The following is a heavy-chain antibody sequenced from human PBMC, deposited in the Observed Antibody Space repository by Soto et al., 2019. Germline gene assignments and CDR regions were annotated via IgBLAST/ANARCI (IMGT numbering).Heavy chain of an antibody. Sequence: NPSETLSLTCTVSGGSISSSSYYWGWIRQPPGKGLEWIGSIYYSGSTYYNPSLKSRVTISVDTSKNQFSLKLSSVTAADTAVYYCARIKARRGNYYYYYMDVWGKGTTVTVSS. CDR2: IYYSGST. V-gene: IGHV4-39*01. D-gene: IGHD3-16*01. J-gene: IGHJ6*03. CDR3: ARIKARRGNYYYYYMDV. CDR1: GGSISSSSYY.